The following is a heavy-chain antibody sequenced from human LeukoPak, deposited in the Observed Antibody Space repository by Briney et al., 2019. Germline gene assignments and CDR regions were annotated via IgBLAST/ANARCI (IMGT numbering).Heavy chain of an antibody. Sequence: PGRSLRLSCAASGFTFSSYAMHWVRQAPGKGLEWVSTLSDGGGGAYYADSVKGRFPISRDNSRNTLYLQMHSLRVEDTAIYYCATDRPYITSWYGCSTPWGQGTLVTVSS. CDR1: GFTFSSYA. CDR2: LSDGGGGA. CDR3: ATDRPYITSWYGCSTP. J-gene: IGHJ5*02. V-gene: IGHV3-23*01. D-gene: IGHD3-10*01.